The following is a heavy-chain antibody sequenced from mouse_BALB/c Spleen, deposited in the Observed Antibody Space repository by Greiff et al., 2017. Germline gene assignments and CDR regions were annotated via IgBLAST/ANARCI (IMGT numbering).Heavy chain of an antibody. CDR2: IDPENGNT. CDR3: ARSYSSSFWYFDV. J-gene: IGHJ1*01. V-gene: IGHV14-1*02. CDR1: GFNIKDYY. D-gene: IGHD1-1*01. Sequence: EVQLQESGAELVRPGALVKLSCKASGFNIKDYYMHWVKQSPEQGLEWIGWIDPENGNTIYDPKFQGKASITADTSSNTAYLQLSSLTSEDTAVYYCARSYSSSFWYFDVWGAGTTVTVSS.